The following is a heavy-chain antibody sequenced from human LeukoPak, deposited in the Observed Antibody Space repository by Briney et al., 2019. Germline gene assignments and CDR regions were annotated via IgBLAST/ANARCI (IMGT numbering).Heavy chain of an antibody. V-gene: IGHV4-59*01. J-gene: IGHJ6*02. Sequence: PSETLSLTCTVSGGSISSYYWSWIRQPPGKGLEWIGYIYYSGSTNYNPSLKSRVTISVDTSKNQFSLKLSSVTAADTAVYYCARDSMVDGMDVWGQGTTVTVSS. D-gene: IGHD3-10*01. CDR3: ARDSMVDGMDV. CDR2: IYYSGST. CDR1: GGSISSYY.